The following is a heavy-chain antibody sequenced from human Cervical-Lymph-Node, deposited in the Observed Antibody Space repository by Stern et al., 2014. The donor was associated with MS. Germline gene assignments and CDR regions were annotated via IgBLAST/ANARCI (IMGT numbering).Heavy chain of an antibody. CDR1: GGSLSSYY. CDR3: ARGATQAFDP. J-gene: IGHJ5*02. Sequence: VPLVESCPGLVKPSETLSLTCTVSGGSLSSYYCSWIRQPPGKALEWIGYIYYSGSPNYNPSLKSRVTISVDTSKNQFSLKLSSVTAADTAVYYCARGATQAFDPWGQGTLVTVSS. V-gene: IGHV4-59*01. CDR2: IYYSGSP.